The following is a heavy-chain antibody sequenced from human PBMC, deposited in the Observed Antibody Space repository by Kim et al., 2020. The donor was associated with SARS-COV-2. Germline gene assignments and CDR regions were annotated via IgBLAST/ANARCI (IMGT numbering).Heavy chain of an antibody. Sequence: AQKFQGRVTMTEDTSTDTAYMELSSLRSEDTAVYYCATATPPNYYYYMDVWGKGTTVTVSS. J-gene: IGHJ6*03. V-gene: IGHV1-24*01. CDR3: ATATPPNYYYYMDV.